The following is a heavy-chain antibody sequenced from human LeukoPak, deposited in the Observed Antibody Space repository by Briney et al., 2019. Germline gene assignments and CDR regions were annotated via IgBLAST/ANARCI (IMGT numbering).Heavy chain of an antibody. V-gene: IGHV3-7*01. D-gene: IGHD3-10*02. CDR1: GFDFSTQW. Sequence: GGSLRLSCAASGFDFSTQWMSWVRQAPGKGLEWVAIVNQGATQKYYVDSVKGRFTISRDNAENSLYLQMSNLRVEDTGVYFCARDLPLFGELSEGYWGQGTLVTVSS. CDR2: VNQGATQK. J-gene: IGHJ4*02. CDR3: ARDLPLFGELSEGY.